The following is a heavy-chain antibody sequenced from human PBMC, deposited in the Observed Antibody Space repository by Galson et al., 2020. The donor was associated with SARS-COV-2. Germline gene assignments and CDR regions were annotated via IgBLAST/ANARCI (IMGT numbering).Heavy chain of an antibody. J-gene: IGHJ6*02. Sequence: SLKISCAASGFTFDDYAMHWVRQAPGKGLEWVSGISWNSFYIGYADSVKGRFTVSRDNAKNSLNLQMNSLRAEDTALYYCAKDFSGSPGSDYYRMDVWGQGTTVTVSS. V-gene: IGHV3-9*01. CDR1: GFTFDDYA. CDR3: AKDFSGSPGSDYYRMDV. D-gene: IGHD1-26*01. CDR2: ISWNSFYI.